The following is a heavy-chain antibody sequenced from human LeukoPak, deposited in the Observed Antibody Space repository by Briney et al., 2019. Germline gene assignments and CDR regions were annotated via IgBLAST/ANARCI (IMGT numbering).Heavy chain of an antibody. D-gene: IGHD3-10*01. CDR3: TRGGYGGPRVAFDY. V-gene: IGHV1-2*02. CDR1: GYTFTGYY. CDR2: INPNSGGT. J-gene: IGHJ4*02. Sequence: AASVKVSCKASGYTFTGYYMHWVRQAPGQGLEWMGWINPNSGGTNYAQKFQGRVTMTRDTSTSTVYMELSSLRSEDTAVYYCTRGGYGGPRVAFDYWGQGTLVTVSS.